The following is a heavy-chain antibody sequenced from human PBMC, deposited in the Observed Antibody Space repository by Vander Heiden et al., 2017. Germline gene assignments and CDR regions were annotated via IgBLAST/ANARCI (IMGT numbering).Heavy chain of an antibody. Sequence: EVQLVESGGALVQPGGSLRVSCEASGFNFRYYAMTWVRQAPGKGLEWVSTISGSGNDADYAGSVKGRFIISRDNSKNTLYLQMNSLRAGDTALYYCAKEGLWYGGNWFDPWGQGTLVTVSS. D-gene: IGHD3-10*01. CDR1: GFNFRYYA. J-gene: IGHJ5*01. V-gene: IGHV3-23*04. CDR3: AKEGLWYGGNWFDP. CDR2: ISGSGNDA.